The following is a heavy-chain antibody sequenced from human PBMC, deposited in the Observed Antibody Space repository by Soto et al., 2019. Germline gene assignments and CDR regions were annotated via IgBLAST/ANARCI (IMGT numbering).Heavy chain of an antibody. V-gene: IGHV4-59*01. J-gene: IGHJ6*03. Sequence: SETLSLTCTVSGGSISSYYWSWIRQPPGKGLEWIGYIYYSGSTNYNPSLKSRVTISVDTSKNQFSLKLSSVTAADTAVYYCARAHYLNYDFWSGPSYYMDGWGKGTTVTVSS. D-gene: IGHD3-3*01. CDR2: IYYSGST. CDR3: ARAHYLNYDFWSGPSYYMDG. CDR1: GGSISSYY.